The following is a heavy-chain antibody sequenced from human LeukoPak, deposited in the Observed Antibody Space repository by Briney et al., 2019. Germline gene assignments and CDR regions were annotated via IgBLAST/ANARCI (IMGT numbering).Heavy chain of an antibody. CDR3: AAQGGSGNLRY. V-gene: IGHV3-15*01. CDR2: IKRIIDGGTT. J-gene: IGHJ4*02. CDR1: GFTFSNTW. Sequence: GGTLRLSCAVSGFTFSNTWMNCVRRAPGEGLEWGGRIKRIIDGGTTDYAAPVKGRFTVSRDDSINTLYLQLSTLKTADTAVYYCAAQGGSGNLRYWGQGHLVTVSS. D-gene: IGHD4-23*01.